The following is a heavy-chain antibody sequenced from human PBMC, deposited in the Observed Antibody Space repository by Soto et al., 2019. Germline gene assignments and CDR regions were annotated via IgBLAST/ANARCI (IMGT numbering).Heavy chain of an antibody. Sequence: SETLSLTCAVYGGSFSGYYWSWIRQPPGKGLEWIGEINHSGSTNYNPSLKSRVTISVDTSKNQFSLKLSSVTAADTAVYYCARLGVPGVASHTYYMDVWGKGTTVTVSS. V-gene: IGHV4-34*01. CDR1: GGSFSGYY. CDR3: ARLGVPGVASHTYYMDV. CDR2: INHSGST. J-gene: IGHJ6*03. D-gene: IGHD2-8*01.